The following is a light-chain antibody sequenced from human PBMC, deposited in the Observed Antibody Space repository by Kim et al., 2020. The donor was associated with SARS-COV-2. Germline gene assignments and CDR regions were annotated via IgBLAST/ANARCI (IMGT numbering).Light chain of an antibody. V-gene: IGLV1-44*01. CDR1: SSNIGSNT. CDR2: TNN. Sequence: GQRVTFSCSGSSSNIGSNTVNWYQQLPGRAPKLLINTNNQGPSGVPDRFSGSKSGTSASLAISWLQSEDEADYYCASWDVSLNGWVFGGGTQLTVL. CDR3: ASWDVSLNGWV. J-gene: IGLJ3*02.